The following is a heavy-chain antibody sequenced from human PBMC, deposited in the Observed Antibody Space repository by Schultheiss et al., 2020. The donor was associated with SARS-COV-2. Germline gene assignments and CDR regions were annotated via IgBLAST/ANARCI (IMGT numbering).Heavy chain of an antibody. V-gene: IGHV3-21*04. D-gene: IGHD6-19*01. CDR2: ISSSSSYI. CDR1: GITFSSYS. Sequence: GGSLRLSCAASGITFSSYSMNWVRQAPGKGLEWVSSISSSSSYIYYADSVKGRFTISRDNAKNSLYLQMNRLRAEDTALYHCARDFVAVAGTWNYWGQGTLVTVSS. J-gene: IGHJ4*02. CDR3: ARDFVAVAGTWNY.